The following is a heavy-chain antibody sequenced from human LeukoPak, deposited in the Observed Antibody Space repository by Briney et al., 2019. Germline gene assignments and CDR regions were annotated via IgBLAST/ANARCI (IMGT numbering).Heavy chain of an antibody. CDR1: GFTFSSYA. V-gene: IGHV3-48*04. D-gene: IGHD3-10*01. CDR2: ISSSGSTI. CDR3: ARLVLLWFGELAPFDY. J-gene: IGHJ4*02. Sequence: GGSLRLSCAASGFTFSSYAMSWVRQAPGKGLEWVSYISSSGSTIYYADSVKGRFTISRDNAKNSLYLQMNSLRAEDTAVYYCARLVLLWFGELAPFDYWGRGTLVTVSS.